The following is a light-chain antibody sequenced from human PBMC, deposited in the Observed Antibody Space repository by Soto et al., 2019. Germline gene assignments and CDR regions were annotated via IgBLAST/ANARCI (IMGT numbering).Light chain of an antibody. CDR1: QSVSSY. J-gene: IGKJ5*01. V-gene: IGKV3-11*01. CDR3: QQRSNWPT. Sequence: EIVLTHSPATLSLSPCERASLSFRASQSVSSYLAWYQQKPGQAPRLLIYDASNRATGIPARFSGSGSGTDLTLTISSLEPEDFAVYYCQQRSNWPTFGQGTRLEIK. CDR2: DAS.